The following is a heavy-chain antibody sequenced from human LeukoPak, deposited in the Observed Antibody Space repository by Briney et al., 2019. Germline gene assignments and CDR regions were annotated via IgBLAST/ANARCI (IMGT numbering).Heavy chain of an antibody. CDR3: ARWRGTFDLGGKNFDY. CDR2: IYYSGNT. J-gene: IGHJ4*02. V-gene: IGHV4-39*07. CDR1: GDSISTSNSY. Sequence: PSETLSLTCTVSGDSISTSNSYWGWIRQPPGKGLEWIGSIYYSGNTYYNASLKSRVTISVDTSKNQFSLKLSSVTAADTALYYCARWRGTFDLGGKNFDYWGQGTLVTVSS. D-gene: IGHD3-16*01.